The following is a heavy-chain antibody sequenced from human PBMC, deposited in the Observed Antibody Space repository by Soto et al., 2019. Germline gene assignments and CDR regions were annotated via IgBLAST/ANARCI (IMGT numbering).Heavy chain of an antibody. D-gene: IGHD4-4*01. V-gene: IGHV4-31*03. CDR1: GGSISSGGYY. J-gene: IGHJ5*02. CDR3: ARGDYSNLRKAYNWFDP. CDR2: IYYSGST. Sequence: SETLSLTCTVSGGSISSGGYYWSWIRQHPGKGLEWIGYIYYSGSTYYNPSLESRVTISVDTSKNQFSLKLSSVTAADTAVYYCARGDYSNLRKAYNWFDPWGQGTLVTVSS.